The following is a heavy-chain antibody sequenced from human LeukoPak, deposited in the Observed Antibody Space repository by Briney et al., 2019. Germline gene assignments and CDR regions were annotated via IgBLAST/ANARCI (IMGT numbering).Heavy chain of an antibody. CDR1: GFTFNSYG. Sequence: GGSLRLSCAASGFTFNSYGMHWVRQAPGKGLEWVAFIRYDGSNKYYADSVKGRFTISRDNSKNTLYLQMNSLRAEDTAVYYCAKDLVVPAAPLHMDVWGKGTTVTVSS. CDR2: IRYDGSNK. V-gene: IGHV3-30*02. J-gene: IGHJ6*03. CDR3: AKDLVVPAAPLHMDV. D-gene: IGHD2-2*01.